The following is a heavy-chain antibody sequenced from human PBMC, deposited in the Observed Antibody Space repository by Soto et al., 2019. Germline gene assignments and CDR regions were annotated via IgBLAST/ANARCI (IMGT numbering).Heavy chain of an antibody. CDR2: TSWNSGSI. CDR1: GFTFDDYA. V-gene: IGHV3-9*01. D-gene: IGHD3-10*01. CDR3: AKDLVGSPSGSYYAFDI. Sequence: GGSLRLSCAASGFTFDDYAMHWVRQAPGKGLEWVSGTSWNSGSIGYADSVKGRFTISRDNAKNSLYLQMNSLRAEDTALYYCAKDLVGSPSGSYYAFDIWGQGTMVTVSS. J-gene: IGHJ3*02.